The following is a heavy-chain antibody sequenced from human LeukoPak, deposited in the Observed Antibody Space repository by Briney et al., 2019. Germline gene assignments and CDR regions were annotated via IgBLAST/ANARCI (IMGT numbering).Heavy chain of an antibody. V-gene: IGHV4-59*01. D-gene: IGHD6-19*01. CDR1: GGSIGSYY. J-gene: IGHJ6*02. CDR2: IYYSGST. CDR3: ARDRRISSGWYSDGMDV. Sequence: SETLSLTCTVSGGSIGSYYWSWIRQPPGKGLEWIGYIYYSGSTNYNPSLKSRVTISVDTSKNQFSLKLSSVTAADTAVYYCARDRRISSGWYSDGMDVWGQGTTVTVSS.